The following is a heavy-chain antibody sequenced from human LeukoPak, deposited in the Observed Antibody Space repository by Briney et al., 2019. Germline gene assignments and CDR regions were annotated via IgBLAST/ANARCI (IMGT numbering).Heavy chain of an antibody. V-gene: IGHV3-11*05. Sequence: GGSLRLSCAASESTFSDYYMNWIRQAPGKGLEWLSYISGSSSHTNYADSVKGRFTISRDNAKNSLYLQMNSLRAEDSAVYYCARGGGYYFDYWGQGTLVTASS. CDR3: ARGGGYYFDY. D-gene: IGHD6-13*01. CDR1: ESTFSDYY. CDR2: ISGSSSHT. J-gene: IGHJ4*02.